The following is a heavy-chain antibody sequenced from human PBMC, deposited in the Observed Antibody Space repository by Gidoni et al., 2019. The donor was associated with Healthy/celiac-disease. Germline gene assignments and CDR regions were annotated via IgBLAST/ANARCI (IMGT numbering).Heavy chain of an antibody. D-gene: IGHD3-22*01. CDR3: ARDAPTHYYDSSGYFAY. Sequence: EVQLVVSGGGLVKPGGSLRLSCAASGFTFSSYSMNWVRQAPGKGLAWVSSISSSSSYIYYADSVKGRFTISSDNAKNSLYLQMNSLRAEDTAVYYCARDAPTHYYDSSGYFAYWGQGTLVTVSS. CDR2: ISSSSSYI. V-gene: IGHV3-21*01. J-gene: IGHJ4*02. CDR1: GFTFSSYS.